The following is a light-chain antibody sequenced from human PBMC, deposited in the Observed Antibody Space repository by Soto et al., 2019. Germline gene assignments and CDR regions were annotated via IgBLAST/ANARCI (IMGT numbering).Light chain of an antibody. CDR2: EVT. CDR3: SSYAGNNNYV. Sequence: QSALTQPPSASGSPGQSITISCTGASSDVGGYTSVSWYQQHPGKAPKLIIYEVTKRPSGVPARFSGSRSGNTASLTVSGLQTEDEADYYCSSYAGNNNYVLGSGTKVTVL. V-gene: IGLV2-8*01. J-gene: IGLJ1*01. CDR1: SSDVGGYTS.